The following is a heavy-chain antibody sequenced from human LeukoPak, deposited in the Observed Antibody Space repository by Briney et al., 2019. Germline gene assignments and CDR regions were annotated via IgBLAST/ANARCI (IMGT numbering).Heavy chain of an antibody. CDR1: GFTSSSYE. J-gene: IGHJ4*02. CDR3: AAYYYDTSGHTPRAFDY. CDR2: ISSSGGTI. V-gene: IGHV3-48*03. D-gene: IGHD3-22*01. Sequence: GRSLRLSCAASGFTSSSYEMNWVRQAPGKGLEWVSYISSSGGTIYYADSVKGRFTISRDNAKSSLFLQMNSLRAEDTAVYYCAAYYYDTSGHTPRAFDYWGQGTLVTVSS.